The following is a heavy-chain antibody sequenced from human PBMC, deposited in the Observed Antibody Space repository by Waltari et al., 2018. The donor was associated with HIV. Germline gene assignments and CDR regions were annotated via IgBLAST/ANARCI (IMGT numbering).Heavy chain of an antibody. CDR3: ARGWPTGSWRLDP. J-gene: IGHJ5*02. CDR1: GYKSTSSD. D-gene: IGHD5-12*01. Sequence: QVQLAQSGAEVKKPGASVKVPCGASGYKSTSSDINWVRQASGRGLEWMGWINPKSGNVGYSENFQGRVTMTSDTSINTAYMELTRLRPEDTAMYFCARGWPTGSWRLDPWGNGTRVSVSS. V-gene: IGHV1-8*01. CDR2: INPKSGNV.